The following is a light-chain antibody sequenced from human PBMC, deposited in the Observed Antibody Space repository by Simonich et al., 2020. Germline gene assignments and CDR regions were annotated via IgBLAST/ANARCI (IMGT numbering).Light chain of an antibody. CDR1: QSVSSN. V-gene: IGKV3-15*01. Sequence: EIVMTQSPATLSVSPGERATLPCRASQSVSSNLAGYQQKPGKAPRLLIYGASTRATGIPARFSGSGSGTEFTLTISSMQSEDFAVYYCQQYNNWPFTFGPGTKVDIK. CDR3: QQYNNWPFT. CDR2: GAS. J-gene: IGKJ3*01.